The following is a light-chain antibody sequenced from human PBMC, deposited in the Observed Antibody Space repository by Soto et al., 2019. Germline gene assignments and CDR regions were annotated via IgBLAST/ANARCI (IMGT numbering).Light chain of an antibody. CDR3: CSYAGSSTFPYV. Sequence: QSVLTQPASVSGSPGQSITISCTGTSSDVGSYNLVSWYQQHPGKAPKLMIYEGSKRPSGVSNRFSGSKSGNTASLTISGLQAEGEADYYCCSYAGSSTFPYVFGTGTKVTVL. J-gene: IGLJ1*01. CDR2: EGS. V-gene: IGLV2-23*03. CDR1: SSDVGSYNL.